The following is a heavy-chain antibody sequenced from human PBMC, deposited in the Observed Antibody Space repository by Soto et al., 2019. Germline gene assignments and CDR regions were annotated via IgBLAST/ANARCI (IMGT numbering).Heavy chain of an antibody. CDR1: GFTFGAYS. D-gene: IGHD4-17*01. J-gene: IGHJ5*02. V-gene: IGHV3-49*03. CDR2: IRSKAYGGTT. CDR3: TRFNGDYDLNWFDP. Sequence: LRLSCTASGFTFGAYSMSWIRQAPGKGLEWVGFIRSKAYGGTTEYAASVKGRFTISRDDSKSIAYLQMNSLKTEDTAVYYCTRFNGDYDLNWFDPWGQGTLVTVSS.